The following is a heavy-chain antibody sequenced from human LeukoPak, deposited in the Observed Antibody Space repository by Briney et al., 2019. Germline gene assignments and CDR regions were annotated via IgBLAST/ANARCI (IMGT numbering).Heavy chain of an antibody. D-gene: IGHD5-12*01. CDR1: GFTVSSNY. J-gene: IGHJ4*02. V-gene: IGHV3-66*01. Sequence: GGSLRLSCAASGFTVSSNYMSWVRQAPGKGLEWVSIIYSGGRTYYADSVKGRFTISRDNSNNTLYLQMNSLRADDTAVYYCARDPKPGGYGGYDLNAFWGQGTLVTVSS. CDR2: IYSGGRT. CDR3: ARDPKPGGYGGYDLNAF.